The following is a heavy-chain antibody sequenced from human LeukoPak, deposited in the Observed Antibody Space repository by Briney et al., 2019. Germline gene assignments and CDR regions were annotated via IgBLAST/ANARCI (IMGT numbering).Heavy chain of an antibody. V-gene: IGHV3-23*01. CDR1: GFTFSSYG. CDR3: AKTQLRYFDWSNAFDI. CDR2: ISGSGGST. D-gene: IGHD3-9*01. Sequence: GRSLRLSCAASGFTFSSYGMSWVRQAPGKGLEWVSAISGSGGSTYYADSVKGRFTISRDNSKNTLYLQMNSLRAEDTAVYYCAKTQLRYFDWSNAFDIWGQGTMVTVSS. J-gene: IGHJ3*02.